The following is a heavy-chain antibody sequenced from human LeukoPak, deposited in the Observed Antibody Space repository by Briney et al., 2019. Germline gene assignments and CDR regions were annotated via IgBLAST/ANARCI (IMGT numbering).Heavy chain of an antibody. CDR2: IYYSGST. CDR3: ARGRYYYDSSGTGLDI. V-gene: IGHV4-59*01. J-gene: IGHJ3*02. Sequence: SETLSLTCTVSGGSISSYYWSWIRQPPGKGLEWIGYIYYSGSTNYNPSLKSRVTISVDTSQNQFSLKLSSVTAADTAVYYCARGRYYYDSSGTGLDIWGQGTMVTVSS. D-gene: IGHD3-22*01. CDR1: GGSISSYY.